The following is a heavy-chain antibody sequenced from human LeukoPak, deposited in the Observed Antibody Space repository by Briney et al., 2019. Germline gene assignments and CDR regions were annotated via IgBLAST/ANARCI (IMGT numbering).Heavy chain of an antibody. Sequence: PGGSLRLSCAASGSTFSSYAMSWVRQAPGKGLEWVSAISGSGGSTYYADSVKGRFTISRDNSKNTLYLQMNSLRAEDTAVYYCAKSRFGSWYAFDYWGQGTLVTVSS. D-gene: IGHD6-13*01. V-gene: IGHV3-23*01. CDR2: ISGSGGST. J-gene: IGHJ4*02. CDR3: AKSRFGSWYAFDY. CDR1: GSTFSSYA.